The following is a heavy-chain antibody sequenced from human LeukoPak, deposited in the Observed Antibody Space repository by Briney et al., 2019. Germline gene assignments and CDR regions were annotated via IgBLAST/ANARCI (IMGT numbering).Heavy chain of an antibody. J-gene: IGHJ4*02. V-gene: IGHV4-4*07. D-gene: IGHD1-26*01. CDR2: IYTSGST. CDR3: ARDSWVGATFDY. CDR1: GGSIGSYY. Sequence: SETLSLTCTVSGGSIGSYYWSWIRQPAGKGLEWIGRIYTSGSTNYNPSLKSRVTMSVDTSKNQFSLKLSSVTAADTAVYYCARDSWVGATFDYWGQGTLVTVSS.